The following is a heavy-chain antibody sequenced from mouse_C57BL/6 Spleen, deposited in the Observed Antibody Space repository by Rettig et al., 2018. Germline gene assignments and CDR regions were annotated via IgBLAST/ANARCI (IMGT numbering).Heavy chain of an antibody. CDR3: ARGGSSRYWYFDV. V-gene: IGHV1-9*01. Sequence: CKATGYTFTGYWIEWVKQRPGHGLEWIGEILPGSGSTNYNEKFKGKATFTADTSSNTAYMQLSSLTTEDSAIYYCARGGSSRYWYFDVWGTGTTVTVSS. J-gene: IGHJ1*03. CDR2: ILPGSGST. D-gene: IGHD1-1*01. CDR1: GYTFTGYW.